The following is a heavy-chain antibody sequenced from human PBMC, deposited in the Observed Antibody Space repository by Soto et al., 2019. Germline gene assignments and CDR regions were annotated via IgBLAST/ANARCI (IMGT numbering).Heavy chain of an antibody. D-gene: IGHD2-8*01. CDR3: AKDMYGYYYYGMDV. J-gene: IGHJ6*02. Sequence: PGGSLRLCCAASGFTFDDYAMHWVRQAPGKGLEWVSGISWNSGSIGYADSVKGRFTISRDNAKNSLYLQMNSLRAEDTALYYCAKDMYGYYYYGMDVWGQGTTVTVSS. CDR2: ISWNSGSI. CDR1: GFTFDDYA. V-gene: IGHV3-9*01.